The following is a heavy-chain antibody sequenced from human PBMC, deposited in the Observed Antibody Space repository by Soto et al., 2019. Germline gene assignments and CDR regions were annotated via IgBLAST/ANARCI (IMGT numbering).Heavy chain of an antibody. CDR1: YGSSGGVCYC. V-gene: IGHV4-61*01. D-gene: IGHD6-25*01. CDR3: ARENGRLDYYYGIDV. CDR2: IHYSGST. Sequence: SQTKSLTWTVSYGSSGGVCYCCTWIQQPPGKRLEWIGYIHYSGSTTYNPSLKSRVTISVDTSKTQFSMKLTSVSAADTAVYFCARENGRLDYYYGIDVWGKGTTVTVSS. J-gene: IGHJ6*04.